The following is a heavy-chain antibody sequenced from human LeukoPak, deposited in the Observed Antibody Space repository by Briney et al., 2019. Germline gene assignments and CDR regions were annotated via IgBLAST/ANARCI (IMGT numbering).Heavy chain of an antibody. D-gene: IGHD5-12*01. CDR1: GFSFSDYY. V-gene: IGHV4-39*02. Sequence: PGGSLRLSCAASGFSFSDYYMSWIRQPPGKGLEWIGSIYYSGSTYYNPSLKSRVTISVDTSKNHFSLKLSSLTAADTAVYYCARRRGYDHFDYWGQGTLVTVSS. CDR2: IYYSGST. J-gene: IGHJ4*02. CDR3: ARRRGYDHFDY.